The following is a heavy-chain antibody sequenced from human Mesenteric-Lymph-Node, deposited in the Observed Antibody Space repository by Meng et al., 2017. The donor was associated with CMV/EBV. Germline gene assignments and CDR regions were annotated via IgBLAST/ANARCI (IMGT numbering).Heavy chain of an antibody. D-gene: IGHD2-2*01. CDR2: MNPNSGNT. J-gene: IGHJ3*02. CDR1: GYTFTSYD. V-gene: IGHV1-8*03. CDR3: ARELCSSTSCYAAFDI. Sequence: ASVKVSCKASGYTFTSYDINWVRQATGQGLEWMGWMNPNSGNTGYAQKFQGRVTITRNTSISTAYMELSSLRSEDTAVYYCARELCSSTSCYAAFDIWGQGTMVTVSS.